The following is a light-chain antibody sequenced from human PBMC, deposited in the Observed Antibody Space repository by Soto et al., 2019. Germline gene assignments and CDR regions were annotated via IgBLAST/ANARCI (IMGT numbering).Light chain of an antibody. CDR2: DAS. Sequence: AIPLTQSPSSLSASVGDRVTITCRASQGVRSALAWYQQKPGNAPKLLIYDASDLENGVSSRFSGSGSGTDFTLTVNSLQPEDFATYYCHQYNLYPYTFGQGTKLEIK. CDR3: HQYNLYPYT. J-gene: IGKJ2*01. V-gene: IGKV1-13*02. CDR1: QGVRSA.